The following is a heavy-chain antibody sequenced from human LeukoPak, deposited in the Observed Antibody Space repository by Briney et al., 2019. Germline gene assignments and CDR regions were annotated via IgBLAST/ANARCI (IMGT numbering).Heavy chain of an antibody. J-gene: IGHJ4*02. CDR2: IIPIFGTA. V-gene: IGHV1-69*06. CDR1: GGTFSSYA. Sequence: ASVKVSCKASGGTFSSYAISWVRQAPGQGLEWMGGIIPIFGTANYAQKFQGRVTITADKSTSTAYMELSSLRSEDTAVYYCAREGGYYYDSSGYYYNYWGRGTLVTVSS. CDR3: AREGGYYYDSSGYYYNY. D-gene: IGHD3-22*01.